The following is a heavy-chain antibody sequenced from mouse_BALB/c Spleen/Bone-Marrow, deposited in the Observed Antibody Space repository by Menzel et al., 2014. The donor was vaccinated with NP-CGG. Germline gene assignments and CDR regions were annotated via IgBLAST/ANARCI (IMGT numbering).Heavy chain of an antibody. CDR1: GFTFSSYA. D-gene: IGHD1-2*01. J-gene: IGHJ4*01. CDR2: ISSGGSYT. V-gene: IGHV5-9-4*01. CDR3: ARDHYGYYTMDY. Sequence: EVQRVESGGGLVKPGGSLKLSCAASGFTFSSYAMSWAPQSPEKRLEWVAEISSGGSYTYYPDTVTGRFTISRDNAKNTLYLEMSSLRSEDTAMYYCARDHYGYYTMDYWGQGTSVTVSS.